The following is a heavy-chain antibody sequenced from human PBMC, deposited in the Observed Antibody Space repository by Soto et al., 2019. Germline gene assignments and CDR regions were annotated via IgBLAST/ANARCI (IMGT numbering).Heavy chain of an antibody. CDR1: GGSFRRYA. V-gene: IGHV1-69*01. CDR3: ASRERVDAFDI. J-gene: IGHJ3*02. Sequence: QVLLVQSGAEVKKPGSSVKVSGKVSGGSFRRYAISWVRQAPGQGLEWMGGIIPILGSPNYAQQFQDRVTIIADESTSTTYMELSSLRSEDAAVYYCASRERVDAFDIWGQGTMVTVSS. D-gene: IGHD1-26*01. CDR2: IIPILGSP.